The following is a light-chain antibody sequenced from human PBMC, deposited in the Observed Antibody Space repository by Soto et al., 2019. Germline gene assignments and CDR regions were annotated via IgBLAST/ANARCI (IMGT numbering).Light chain of an antibody. V-gene: IGLV1-40*01. CDR1: SSNIGAGYN. CDR2: GNS. CDR3: QSYDSSLSGWV. Sequence: QSVLTQPPSVSGAPGQRVTICCTGSSSNIGAGYNVHWYQQLPGTAPKLLIYGNSNRPSGVPDRFSGSKSGTSASLAITGLQAEDEADYYCQSYDSSLSGWVFGGATKLTVL. J-gene: IGLJ3*02.